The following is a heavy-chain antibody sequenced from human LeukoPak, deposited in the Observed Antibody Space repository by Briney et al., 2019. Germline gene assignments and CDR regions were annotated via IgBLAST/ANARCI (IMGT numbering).Heavy chain of an antibody. CDR2: ISSSGSTI. V-gene: IGHV3-11*04. D-gene: IGHD2-15*01. CDR1: GFTFSDYY. Sequence: GGSLRLSCAASGFTFSDYYMSWIRQAPGKGLEWVSYISSSGSTIYYADSVKGRFTISRDNAQNSLYLQMNSLRAEDTAVYYCARLGYCSGGSCYPDDAFDIWGQGTMVTVSS. J-gene: IGHJ3*02. CDR3: ARLGYCSGGSCYPDDAFDI.